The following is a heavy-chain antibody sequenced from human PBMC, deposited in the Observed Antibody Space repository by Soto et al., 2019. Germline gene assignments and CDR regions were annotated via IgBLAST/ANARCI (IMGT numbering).Heavy chain of an antibody. CDR1: GGSISSSSYY. V-gene: IGHV4-39*07. D-gene: IGHD2-21*02. CDR3: AREPRQGDRIYYFDY. J-gene: IGHJ4*02. CDR2: IYYSGTT. Sequence: PSETLSLTCTVSGGSISSSSYYWGWIRQPPGKGLEWIGTIYYSGTTYYNPSLKSRVTISLDMSKNQFSLKLSSVTTADTAVYYCAREPRQGDRIYYFDYWGQGTPVTVSS.